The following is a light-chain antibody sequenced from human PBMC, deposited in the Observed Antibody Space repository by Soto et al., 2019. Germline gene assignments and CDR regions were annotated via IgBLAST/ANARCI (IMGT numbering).Light chain of an antibody. CDR1: QGIGSW. CDR2: SAS. Sequence: IQMTQSPSSVSASVGDTVTITCRASQGIGSWLAWYHQIPGKAPKLLIYSASSLQSGTPSRFTGRGSGEAFTLTITNLQPEDVGVYHCQQASSFPLTIGGGTKVEIK. J-gene: IGKJ4*01. CDR3: QQASSFPLT. V-gene: IGKV1-12*01.